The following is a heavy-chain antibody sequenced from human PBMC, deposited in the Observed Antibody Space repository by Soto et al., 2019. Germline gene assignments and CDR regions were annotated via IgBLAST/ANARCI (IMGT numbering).Heavy chain of an antibody. Sequence: QVQLVQCGAEVKKPGASVKVSCKASGYTFTSCDITWVRQASGQGIEWMGWMNPNSANTGSAQKFQVRVIMTRNTSISTAYMDLSSLRSEDTAVYYCAREGVRGMDVGGQGTTVTVSS. J-gene: IGHJ6*02. CDR2: MNPNSANT. D-gene: IGHD3-16*01. CDR1: GYTFTSCD. V-gene: IGHV1-8*01. CDR3: AREGVRGMDV.